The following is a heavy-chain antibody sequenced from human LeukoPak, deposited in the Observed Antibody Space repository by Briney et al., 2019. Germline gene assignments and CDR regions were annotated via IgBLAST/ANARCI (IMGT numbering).Heavy chain of an antibody. CDR1: GGSISSSSYY. D-gene: IGHD6-19*01. J-gene: IGHJ4*02. Sequence: SETLSLTCTVSGGSISSSSYYWGWIRQPPGKGLEWIGAIYYSGSTYYNPSLKSRVTISVDTSKNQFSLKLSSVTAADTAVYYCARPAVAGTIDYWGQGTLVTVSP. CDR3: ARPAVAGTIDY. V-gene: IGHV4-39*01. CDR2: IYYSGST.